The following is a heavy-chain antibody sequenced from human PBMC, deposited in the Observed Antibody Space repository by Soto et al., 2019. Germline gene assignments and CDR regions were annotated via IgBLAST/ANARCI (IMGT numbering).Heavy chain of an antibody. V-gene: IGHV3-23*01. CDR1: VGSGFTFTDYA. Sequence: GGSLRLSCVASVGSGFTFTDYAIAWVRQAPEKGLEWVSGISGSDYRTYYADSVKGRFTISRDNSKNTLFLQMNSLRAEDTAIYYCVGDYGGLEGFDVWGQGTMVTVSS. J-gene: IGHJ3*01. CDR3: VGDYGGLEGFDV. CDR2: ISGSDYRT. D-gene: IGHD4-17*01.